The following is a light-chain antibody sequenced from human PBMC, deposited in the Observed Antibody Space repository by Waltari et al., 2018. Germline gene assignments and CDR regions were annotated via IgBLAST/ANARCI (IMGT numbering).Light chain of an antibody. J-gene: IGLJ2*01. CDR2: RNN. CDR3: AAWDDSLSGLVV. CDR1: SSNIGSNY. Sequence: QSVLTQPPSASGTPGQRVTISCSGSSSNIGSNYVYWYQQLPGPAPKLPIFRNNQRPSGVPDRFAGSKSGTSASLAISGLRSEDEADDYCAAWDDSLSGLVVFGGGTKLTVL. V-gene: IGLV1-47*01.